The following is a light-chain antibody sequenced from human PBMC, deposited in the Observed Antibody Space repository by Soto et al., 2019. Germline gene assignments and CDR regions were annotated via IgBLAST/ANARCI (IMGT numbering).Light chain of an antibody. Sequence: EHVFTPSACTAALSPGARTTISSPVSQRVGSDYLAWYQQKPGQAPRILIFGASGRATGIPDRFSGSGSGTDFTLTISRLEPEDFAVYYCQQYGSSPGTFAQGTKVDI. CDR2: GAS. CDR3: QQYGSSPGT. V-gene: IGKV3-20*01. CDR1: QRVGSDY. J-gene: IGKJ1*01.